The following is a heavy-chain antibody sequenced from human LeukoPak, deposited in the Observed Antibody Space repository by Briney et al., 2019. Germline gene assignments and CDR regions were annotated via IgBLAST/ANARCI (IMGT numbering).Heavy chain of an antibody. V-gene: IGHV1-2*02. CDR2: INPNSGGT. CDR1: GYTFTGYY. CDR3: ARGVAAAERSDAFDI. D-gene: IGHD6-13*01. J-gene: IGHJ3*02. Sequence: ASVKVSCKASGYTFTGYYMHWVRQAPGQGLEWMGWINPNSGGTNYAQKFQGRVTMTRDTSISTAYMELSRLRSNDTAVYYCARGVAAAERSDAFDIWGQGTMVTVSS.